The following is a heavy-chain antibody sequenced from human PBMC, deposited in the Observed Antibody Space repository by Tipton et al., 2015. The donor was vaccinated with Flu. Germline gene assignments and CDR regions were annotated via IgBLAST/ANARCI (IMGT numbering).Heavy chain of an antibody. CDR2: IHKTGYT. CDR3: ARGRDNAFDV. D-gene: IGHD1-14*01. Sequence: LRLSCSVSGDSIGSPYYWGWIRQPPGKGLGWIGNIHKTGYTYYNPSLTSRVTISVDTSKNQFSLRLTSVTAADTAIYYCARGRDNAFDVWGQGTKVTVSS. J-gene: IGHJ3*01. V-gene: IGHV4-38-2*02. CDR1: GDSIGSPYY.